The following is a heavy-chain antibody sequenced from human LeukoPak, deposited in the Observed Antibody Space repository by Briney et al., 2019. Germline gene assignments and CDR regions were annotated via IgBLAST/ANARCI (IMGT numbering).Heavy chain of an antibody. D-gene: IGHD6-6*01. CDR3: ARDRNSGSSLDI. V-gene: IGHV1-2*02. CDR2: IYPYSGNT. Sequence: ASVKVSCKASGYSFTDYYIHWVRQAPGQGLEWMGWIYPYSGNTNYAQNFQGRVTMTRDTSISTAYMELSSLKSDDTAVYYCARDRNSGSSLDIWGQGTMLTVSS. CDR1: GYSFTDYY. J-gene: IGHJ3*02.